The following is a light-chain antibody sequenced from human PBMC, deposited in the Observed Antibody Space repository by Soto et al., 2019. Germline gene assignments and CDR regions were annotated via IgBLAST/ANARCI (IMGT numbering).Light chain of an antibody. CDR3: QQYNNWPIT. V-gene: IGKV3-15*01. J-gene: IGKJ5*01. CDR1: QSLSSN. Sequence: IMLTQSPGTLSVSPGERASLSCRASQSLSSNVAWYQQKPGQAPRLLIYGASTRATGIPARFSGSGSGTEFTLTISSLQSEDFAVYYCQQYNNWPITFGQGTRMEIK. CDR2: GAS.